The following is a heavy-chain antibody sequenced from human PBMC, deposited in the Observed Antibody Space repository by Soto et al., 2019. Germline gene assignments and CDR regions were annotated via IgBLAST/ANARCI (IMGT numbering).Heavy chain of an antibody. V-gene: IGHV4-31*03. Sequence: QVQLQESGPGLVKPSRTLSLTCTVSGGSISSGGYYWSWIRQHPGKGLEWIGYIYYSGSTYYNPSLKSRVTISVDTSKNQFSLKLSSVTAADTAVYYCARGITGTNFDAFDIWGQGTMVTVSS. CDR2: IYYSGST. CDR3: ARGITGTNFDAFDI. CDR1: GGSISSGGYY. J-gene: IGHJ3*02. D-gene: IGHD1-7*01.